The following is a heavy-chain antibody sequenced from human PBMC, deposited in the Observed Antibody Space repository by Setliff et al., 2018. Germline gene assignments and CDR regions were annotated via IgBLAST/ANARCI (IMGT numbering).Heavy chain of an antibody. Sequence: NPSETLSLTCTVSGGSISSGGYYWSWIRQHPGKGLEWIGYIYYSGSTSYYNPSLKSRVTISVDTSKNQFSLKLSSVTAADTAVYYCARVSVFRGLYSGSYVSYFDLWGRGTLVTVSS. CDR2: IYYSGSTS. V-gene: IGHV4-31*03. J-gene: IGHJ2*01. CDR3: ARVSVFRGLYSGSYVSYFDL. CDR1: GGSISSGGYY. D-gene: IGHD1-26*01.